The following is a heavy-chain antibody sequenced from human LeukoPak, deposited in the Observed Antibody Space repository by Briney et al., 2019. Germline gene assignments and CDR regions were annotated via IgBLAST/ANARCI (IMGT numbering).Heavy chain of an antibody. J-gene: IGHJ6*02. CDR1: GGSISTYY. Sequence: SETLSLTCTVSGGSISTYYWNWIRQPPGKGLEWIGYIYHSGSTNYNPSLQSRVTISVDTSKNQFSLNLNSVTAADTAVYYCARKAARPGRGYYYGMDVWGQGTTVTVSS. V-gene: IGHV4-59*01. D-gene: IGHD6-6*01. CDR2: IYHSGST. CDR3: ARKAARPGRGYYYGMDV.